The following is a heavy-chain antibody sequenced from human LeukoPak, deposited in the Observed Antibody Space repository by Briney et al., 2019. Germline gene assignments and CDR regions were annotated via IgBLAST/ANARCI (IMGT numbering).Heavy chain of an antibody. CDR3: ARSDYSTQLLGTYFDY. D-gene: IGHD4-11*01. J-gene: IGHJ4*02. V-gene: IGHV4-39*01. CDR2: IYYSGST. Sequence: SETLSLTCTVSGGSISSSSYYWGWLRQPPGKGLEWLGSIYYSGSTYYNPSLKSRVTISVDTSKNQFSLKLSSVTAADTAVYFCARSDYSTQLLGTYFDYWGQGTLVTVSS. CDR1: GGSISSSSYY.